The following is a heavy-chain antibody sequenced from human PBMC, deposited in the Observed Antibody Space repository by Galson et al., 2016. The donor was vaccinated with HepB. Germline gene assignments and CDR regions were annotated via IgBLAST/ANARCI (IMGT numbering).Heavy chain of an antibody. D-gene: IGHD2-21*02. CDR1: GFTFGDYT. CDR3: TRGGGGDYVRPDH. CDR2: IRRKGYGGTA. Sequence: SLRLSCAASGFTFGDYTMSWFRQAPGKGLEWVGFIRRKGYGGTAEYAASVKGRFTISRDDSKRIAYLQMSSLKTEDTAVYYCTRGGGGDYVRPDHWGQGTLVIVSS. J-gene: IGHJ4*02. V-gene: IGHV3-49*03.